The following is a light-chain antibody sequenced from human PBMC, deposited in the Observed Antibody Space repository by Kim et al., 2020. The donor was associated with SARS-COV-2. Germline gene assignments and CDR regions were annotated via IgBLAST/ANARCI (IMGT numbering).Light chain of an antibody. J-gene: IGLJ2*01. V-gene: IGLV2-14*03. CDR3: RSYTSSNSVV. Sequence: QSVLTQPASVSGSPGQLITISCTGTSSDVGGYNYVSWYQQLPGTAPKLMIYDVSNRPSGVSNRFSGSKSGNTASLTISGLQAEDEADYYCRSYTSSNSVVFGGGTQLTVL. CDR1: SSDVGGYNY. CDR2: DVS.